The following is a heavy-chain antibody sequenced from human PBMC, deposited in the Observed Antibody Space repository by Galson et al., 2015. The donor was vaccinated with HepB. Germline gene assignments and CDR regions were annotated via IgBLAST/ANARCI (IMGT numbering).Heavy chain of an antibody. Sequence: SVKVSCKASGYTFTNYDVHWVRQAPGQALEWMGRINTGNGNTKYSEKFQDRVTITRDTSATTAYMELSSLRSEDTAVYHCARGDSYYDSTGRFDYWGQGTLVTVSS. CDR3: ARGDSYYDSTGRFDY. CDR1: GYTFTNYD. CDR2: INTGNGNT. J-gene: IGHJ4*02. D-gene: IGHD3-22*01. V-gene: IGHV1-3*04.